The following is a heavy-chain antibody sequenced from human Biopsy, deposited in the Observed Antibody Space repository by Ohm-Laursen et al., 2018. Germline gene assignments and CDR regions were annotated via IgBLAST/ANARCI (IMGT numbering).Heavy chain of an antibody. CDR3: ARHPTGFWFDP. J-gene: IGHJ5*02. CDR2: IYNTGTT. Sequence: TLSLTWTVSGGSISSSTTYYWAWLRQPPGKGLEWIGSIYNTGTTLYNPSLKSRVAISVDTSTNQFSLKVSSVTAADTALYYCARHPTGFWFDPWGHGTLVTVSS. CDR1: GGSISSSTTYY. V-gene: IGHV4-39*01.